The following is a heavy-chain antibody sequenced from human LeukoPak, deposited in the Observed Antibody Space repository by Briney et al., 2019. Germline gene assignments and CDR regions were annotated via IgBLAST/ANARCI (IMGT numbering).Heavy chain of an antibody. CDR1: GFTFDDYA. J-gene: IGHJ4*02. V-gene: IGHV3-9*01. CDR2: ISWRSDSV. CDR3: AKDWSYGGNSWKYFGS. D-gene: IGHD4-23*01. Sequence: GGSLRLSCAAPGFTFDDYAMHWVRQAPGKGLEWVSGISWRSDSVDYAESVKGRFTISRDNAKNSLYLQMNSLRADDTALYYCAKDWSYGGNSWKYFGSWGQGILVTVSS.